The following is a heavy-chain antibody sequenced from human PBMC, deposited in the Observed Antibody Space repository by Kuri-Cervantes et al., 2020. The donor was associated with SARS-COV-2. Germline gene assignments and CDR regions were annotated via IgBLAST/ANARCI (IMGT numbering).Heavy chain of an antibody. D-gene: IGHD6-13*01. CDR3: ARQRGSSSWYYSPLHSDYYYYMDV. CDR1: GYSFTSYW. V-gene: IGHV5-51*01. CDR2: IYPGDSDT. Sequence: GGSLRLSCKGSGYSFTSYWVGWVRQMPGKGLEWMGIIYPGDSDTRYSPSFQGQVTISADKSISTAYLQWSSLKASDTAMYYCARQRGSSSWYYSPLHSDYYYYMDVWGKGTTVTVSS. J-gene: IGHJ6*03.